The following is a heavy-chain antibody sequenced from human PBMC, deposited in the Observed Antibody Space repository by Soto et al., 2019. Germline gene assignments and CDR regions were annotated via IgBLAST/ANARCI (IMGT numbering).Heavy chain of an antibody. D-gene: IGHD3-10*01. Sequence: EVQLVESGGGLVRPGGSLRLSCAASGFTFSDHYIDWVRQAPGKGLEWVGRSRNQAQNYIIEYAASVQGRFTISRDDSKNSLFLQMNSLKSEDTAVYYCARWTRGACDYGGQGTRVTVSS. CDR1: GFTFSDHY. J-gene: IGHJ4*02. V-gene: IGHV3-72*01. CDR3: ARWTRGACDY. CDR2: SRNQAQNYII.